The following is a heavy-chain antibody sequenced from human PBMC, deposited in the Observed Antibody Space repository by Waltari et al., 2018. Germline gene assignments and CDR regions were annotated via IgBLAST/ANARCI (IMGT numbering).Heavy chain of an antibody. CDR3: AEMGGDYSSSWDDAFDI. CDR1: GGSISSYY. Sequence: QVQLQESGPGLVKPSETLSLTCTVSGGSISSYYWSWIRQPPGKGLEWIGYIYYSGSTNYHPSLKSRVTISVDTSKNQFSLKLSSVTAADTAVYYCAEMGGDYSSSWDDAFDIWGQGTMVTVSS. J-gene: IGHJ3*02. CDR2: IYYSGST. V-gene: IGHV4-59*01. D-gene: IGHD6-13*01.